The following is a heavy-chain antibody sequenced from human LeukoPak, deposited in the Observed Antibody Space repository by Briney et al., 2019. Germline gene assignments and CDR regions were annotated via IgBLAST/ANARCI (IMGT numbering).Heavy chain of an antibody. CDR1: GFTFSSYA. J-gene: IGHJ4*02. Sequence: GGSLRLSCAASGFTFSSYAMSWVRQAPGKGLEWVSAISGSGGSTYYADSVKGRFTISRDNSKNTLYLQMSSLRPDDTAVYYCARDRQSMAQYYFDFWGQGSLVTVSS. CDR3: ARDRQSMAQYYFDF. V-gene: IGHV3-23*01. CDR2: ISGSGGST. D-gene: IGHD5-24*01.